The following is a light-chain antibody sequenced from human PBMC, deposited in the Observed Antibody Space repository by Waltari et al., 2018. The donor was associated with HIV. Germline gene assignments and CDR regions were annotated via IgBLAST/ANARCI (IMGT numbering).Light chain of an antibody. Sequence: QSLLTQPPSASGTPGQRFTISCSGSSSNIGSNYVYWYQQLPGTAPKLLIQRNNRRPSGVPDRFSGSKSGTSASLAISGLRSEDEADYYCAAWDDSLNGVIFGGGTKLSVL. V-gene: IGLV1-47*01. CDR3: AAWDDSLNGVI. J-gene: IGLJ2*01. CDR2: RNN. CDR1: SSNIGSNY.